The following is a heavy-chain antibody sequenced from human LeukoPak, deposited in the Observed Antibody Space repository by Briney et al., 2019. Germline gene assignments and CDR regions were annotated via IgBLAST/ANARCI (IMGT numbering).Heavy chain of an antibody. CDR1: GGSFSGYY. Sequence: SETLSLTCAVYGGSFSGYYWSWIRQPPGKGLEWIGEINHSGSTNYNPSLKSRVTISVDTSKNQFSLKLSSVTAADTAVYYCARESYYYDSSGYYPFDYWGQGTLVTVSS. J-gene: IGHJ4*02. CDR2: INHSGST. D-gene: IGHD3-22*01. CDR3: ARESYYYDSSGYYPFDY. V-gene: IGHV4-34*01.